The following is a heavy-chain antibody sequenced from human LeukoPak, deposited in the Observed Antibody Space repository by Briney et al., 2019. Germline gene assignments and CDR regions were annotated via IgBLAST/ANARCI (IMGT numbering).Heavy chain of an antibody. CDR2: INPNSGGT. V-gene: IGHV1-2*02. Sequence: GASVKVSCKASGYTFTGYYMHWVRQAPGQGLEWMGCINPNSGGTNYAQKFQGRVTMTRDTSISTAYMELSRLRSDDTAVYYCARIGLRSAYYGYFDLWGRGTLVTVSS. CDR3: ARIGLRSAYYGYFDL. J-gene: IGHJ2*01. CDR1: GYTFTGYY. D-gene: IGHD3-3*01.